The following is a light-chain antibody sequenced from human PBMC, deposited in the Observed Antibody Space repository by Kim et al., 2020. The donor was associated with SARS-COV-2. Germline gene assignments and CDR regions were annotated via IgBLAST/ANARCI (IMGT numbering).Light chain of an antibody. Sequence: EIVMTQSPATLSVSPGERATLSCRASQSVSSNLAWYQQKPGQAPRLLIYGASTRATGIPDRFSASGSGTDFTLTISRLEPEDFAVYYCQHYGSSPQTFGQGTKVDIK. CDR1: QSVSSN. V-gene: IGKV3-20*01. CDR2: GAS. CDR3: QHYGSSPQT. J-gene: IGKJ1*01.